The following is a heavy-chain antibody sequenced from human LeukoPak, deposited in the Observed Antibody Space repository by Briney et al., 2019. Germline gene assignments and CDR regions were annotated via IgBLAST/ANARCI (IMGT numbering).Heavy chain of an antibody. V-gene: IGHV1-8*01. CDR3: ARDRPGRYCSTISCYSASPFDP. D-gene: IGHD2-2*02. J-gene: IGHJ5*02. CDR1: GYTFTSYD. Sequence: ASVKVSCKASGYTFTSYDINWVRQATGQGLEWMGWMNPNSGSTGYAQKFQGRVTMTRNTSISTAYMELSSLRSDDTAVYYCARDRPGRYCSTISCYSASPFDPWGQGTLVTVSS. CDR2: MNPNSGST.